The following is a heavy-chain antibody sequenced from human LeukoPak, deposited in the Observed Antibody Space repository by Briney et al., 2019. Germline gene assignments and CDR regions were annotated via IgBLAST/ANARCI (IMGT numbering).Heavy chain of an antibody. J-gene: IGHJ3*02. CDR1: GFTFSSYG. D-gene: IGHD4-17*01. CDR3: AKLVDEHGLTTADDAFDI. CDR2: ISYDGSNK. Sequence: GGSLRLSCAASGFTFSSYGMRWVRQAPGKGLEWVAVISYDGSNKYYADSVKGRFTISRDNSKNTLYLQMNSLRAEDTAVYYCAKLVDEHGLTTADDAFDIWGQGTMVTVSS. V-gene: IGHV3-30*18.